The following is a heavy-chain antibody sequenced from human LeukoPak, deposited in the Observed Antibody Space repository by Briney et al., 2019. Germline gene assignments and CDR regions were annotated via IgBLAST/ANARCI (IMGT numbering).Heavy chain of an antibody. CDR3: TRDIKSAYFDF. CDR1: APISTAYC. D-gene: IGHD3-10*01. V-gene: IGHV3-33*01. Sequence: GRSLSLSSAASAPISTAYCMHCVRHPPDKALEWVPTTRNDGSKNSHADSLKCRFTISRDNTKTTLYLQMNTLRPDHTAAYYCTRDIKSAYFDFCGQGTLVTVTS. CDR2: TRNDGSKN. J-gene: IGHJ4*02.